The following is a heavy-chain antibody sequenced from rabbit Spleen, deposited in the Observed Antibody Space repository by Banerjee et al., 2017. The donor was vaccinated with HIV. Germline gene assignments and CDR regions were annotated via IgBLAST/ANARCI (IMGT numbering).Heavy chain of an antibody. J-gene: IGHJ6*01. Sequence: QEQLVESGGGLVKPGASLTLTCKASGFSFSNKAVMCWVRQAPGKGLEWIGAIYTGRGGTDYANWVNGRFTISSDNAQYTVDLQMNSLTAADTATYFCARYYIFYGMDLWGQGTLVTVS. D-gene: IGHD1-1*01. CDR3: ARYYIFYGMDL. CDR2: IYTGRGGT. V-gene: IGHV1S47*01. CDR1: GFSFSNKA.